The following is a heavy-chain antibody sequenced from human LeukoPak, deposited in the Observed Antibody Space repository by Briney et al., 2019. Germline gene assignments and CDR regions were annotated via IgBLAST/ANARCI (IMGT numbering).Heavy chain of an antibody. J-gene: IGHJ4*02. Sequence: ASVKVSCKASGYTFTGYYMHWVRQAPGQGLEWMGWINPNSGGTNYAKKFQGRVTLTRDTSISTAYRELSRLRCDDTAVYYCARAGGDYYGSGSYYSFDYWGQGNLVTVSS. CDR2: INPNSGGT. V-gene: IGHV1-2*02. CDR1: GYTFTGYY. D-gene: IGHD3-10*01. CDR3: ARAGGDYYGSGSYYSFDY.